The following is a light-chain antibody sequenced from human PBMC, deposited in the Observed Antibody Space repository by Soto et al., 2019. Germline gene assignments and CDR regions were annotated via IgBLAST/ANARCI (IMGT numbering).Light chain of an antibody. J-gene: IGLJ1*01. Sequence: SVLTQPPSVSGAPGQRVTLSCTGSSSNIGAGYDVHWYQQLPGTAPKLLIYGNSNRPSGVPDRFSGSKSGTSASLAITGLQAEDEADYYCQSYDSSLSGPYVFGTGTKVTVL. CDR2: GNS. CDR1: SSNIGAGYD. V-gene: IGLV1-40*01. CDR3: QSYDSSLSGPYV.